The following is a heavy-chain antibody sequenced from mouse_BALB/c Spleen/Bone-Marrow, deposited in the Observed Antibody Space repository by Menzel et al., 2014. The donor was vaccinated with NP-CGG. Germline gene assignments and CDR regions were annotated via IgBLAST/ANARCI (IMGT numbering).Heavy chain of an antibody. CDR2: ISSGGST. D-gene: IGHD1-2*01. CDR3: ARAGTTASAWFAY. CDR1: GFTFSSYA. Sequence: EVQLVESGGGLVKPGGSLKLSCAASGFTFSSYAMSWVRQTPEKRLEWVASISSGGSTYYPDSVKVRFTISRDNARNILYLQMSSLRSEDTAMYYCARAGTTASAWFAYWGQGTLVTVSA. V-gene: IGHV5-6-5*01. J-gene: IGHJ3*01.